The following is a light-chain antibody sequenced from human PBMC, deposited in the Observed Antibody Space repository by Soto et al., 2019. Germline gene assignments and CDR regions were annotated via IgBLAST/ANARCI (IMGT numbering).Light chain of an antibody. CDR1: NIGSQS. V-gene: IGLV3-21*04. CDR2: YDR. J-gene: IGLJ2*01. CDR3: QVWDSSIDHPGV. Sequence: SYELTQPPSVSVSPGKTARITCGGNNIGSQSVHWYQQKPGQAPVLVMFYDRVRPSGIPERFSGSNSGNTATLTISRVEAGDEADYYCQVWDSSIDHPGVFGGGTKLTVL.